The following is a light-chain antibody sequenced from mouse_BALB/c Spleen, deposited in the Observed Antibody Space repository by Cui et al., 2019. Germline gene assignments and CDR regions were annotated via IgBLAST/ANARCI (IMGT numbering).Light chain of an antibody. CDR3: QNDYSYPYT. CDR2: WAS. V-gene: IGKV8-19*01. Sequence: DSVMTQSPSSLTVTAGEKVTMSCKSSQSLFNSGNQKNYLTWYQQKPGQPPKLLIYWASTRESGVPDRFTGSGSGTDFTLTISSVQAEDLAVYYCQNDYSYPYTFGGGTKLEIK. J-gene: IGKJ2*01. CDR1: QSLFNSGNQKNY.